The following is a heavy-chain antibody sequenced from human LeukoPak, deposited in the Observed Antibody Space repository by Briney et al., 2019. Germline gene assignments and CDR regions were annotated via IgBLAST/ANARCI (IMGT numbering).Heavy chain of an antibody. CDR3: SRESGPFCPFGY. D-gene: IGHD1-26*01. Sequence: SETLSLTCGVSGGSISGTNWWSWVRQPPGQGLEWIGEISLAGQTNFNPSLNGRVTMSLDKSGNQLSLHLTSVTAADTATYFCSRESGPFCPFGYWGQGTLVIVSS. V-gene: IGHV4/OR15-8*02. CDR2: ISLAGQT. J-gene: IGHJ4*02. CDR1: GGSISGTNW.